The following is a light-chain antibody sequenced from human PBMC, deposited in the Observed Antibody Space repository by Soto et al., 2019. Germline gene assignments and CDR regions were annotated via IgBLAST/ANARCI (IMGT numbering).Light chain of an antibody. CDR1: SSNIGAGYD. V-gene: IGLV1-40*01. Sequence: QSVLTQPPSVSGAPGQRVTISCTGSSSNIGAGYDVHWYQQLPGTAPKLLIYGNSNRPSGVPDRFSGAKSGTSASLAITGLQAEDEADYYCSSYTSSSTWVFGRGTQLTVL. CDR2: GNS. J-gene: IGLJ3*02. CDR3: SSYTSSSTWV.